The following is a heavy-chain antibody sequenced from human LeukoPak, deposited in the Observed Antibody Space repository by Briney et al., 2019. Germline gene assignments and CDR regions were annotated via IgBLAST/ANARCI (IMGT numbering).Heavy chain of an antibody. CDR3: ARVPHCDSNGCYDGGRYCEH. V-gene: IGHV3-53*01. CDR2: IYSGGST. CDR1: GFTVSSNY. D-gene: IGHD3-22*01. J-gene: IGHJ4*02. Sequence: GGSLRLSCAASGFTVSSNYMSWVRQAPGKGLEWVSVIYSGGSTYYADSVKGRFTISRDNSKNTLYLQMNSLRAEDTAVYYCARVPHCDSNGCYDGGRYCEHWGQGALVTVSS.